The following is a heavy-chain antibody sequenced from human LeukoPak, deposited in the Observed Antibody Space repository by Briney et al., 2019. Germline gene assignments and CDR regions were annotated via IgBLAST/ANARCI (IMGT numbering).Heavy chain of an antibody. D-gene: IGHD6-13*01. CDR1: GFTFSSYW. CDR2: INTDGSST. Sequence: PGGSLRLSCAASGFTFSSYWMHWVRQAPGKGLVWVSRINTDGSSTSYADSVKGRFTISRDNAKNSLYLQMNSLRAEDTAVYYCARVDVTSSSSWSGGYWGQGTLVTVSS. V-gene: IGHV3-74*01. J-gene: IGHJ4*02. CDR3: ARVDVTSSSSWSGGY.